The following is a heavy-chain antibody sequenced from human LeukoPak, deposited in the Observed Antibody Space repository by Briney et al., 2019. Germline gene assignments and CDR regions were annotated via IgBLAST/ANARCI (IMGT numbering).Heavy chain of an antibody. CDR1: GYTFTSYG. D-gene: IGHD6-19*01. CDR3: ARGPGIAVAGVFDY. V-gene: IGHV1-18*04. Sequence: ASVKVSCKASGYTFTSYGINWVRQAPGRGLEWMGWISGHNGHTNYVQKMQGRVTMTTDTSTNTAYMELRNLTSDDTAVYYCARGPGIAVAGVFDYWGQGSLVTVSS. J-gene: IGHJ4*02. CDR2: ISGHNGHT.